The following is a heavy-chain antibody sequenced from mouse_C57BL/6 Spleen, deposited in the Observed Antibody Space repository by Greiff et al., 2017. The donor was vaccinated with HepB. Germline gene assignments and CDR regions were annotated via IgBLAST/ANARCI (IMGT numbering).Heavy chain of an antibody. CDR1: GYTFTSYG. CDR2: IYPRSGNT. D-gene: IGHD1-1*01. CDR3: ARYHYGSSHAMDY. Sequence: VQLQESGAELARPGASVKLSCKASGYTFTSYGISWVKQRTGQGLEWIGEIYPRSGNTYYNEKFKGKATLTADKSSSTAYMELRSLTSEDSAVYFCARYHYGSSHAMDYWGQGTSVTVSS. J-gene: IGHJ4*01. V-gene: IGHV1-81*01.